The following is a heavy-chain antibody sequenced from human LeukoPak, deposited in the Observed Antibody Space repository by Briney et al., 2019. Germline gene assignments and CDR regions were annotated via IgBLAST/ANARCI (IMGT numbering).Heavy chain of an antibody. V-gene: IGHV1-69*05. J-gene: IGHJ3*02. CDR2: IIPIFGTA. Sequence: GASVKVSCKASGGTFSSYAISWVRQAPGQGLEWMGGIIPIFGTANYAQKFQGRVTITTDEPTSTAYMELSSLRSEDTAVYYCARVRRWLQLGGVDAFDIWGQGTMVTVSS. CDR1: GGTFSSYA. D-gene: IGHD5-24*01. CDR3: ARVRRWLQLGGVDAFDI.